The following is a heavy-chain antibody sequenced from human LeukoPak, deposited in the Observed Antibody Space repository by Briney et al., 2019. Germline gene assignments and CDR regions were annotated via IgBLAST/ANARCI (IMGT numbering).Heavy chain of an antibody. CDR1: GFTFSDYA. Sequence: PGGSLRLSCAASGFTFSDYALNWVRQAPGEGLEWISSITGSSHKKYYAESLKGRVTISRDNAKKSLYLQMDSLRVEDTAVYFCGVAASSTSDFDFWGLGTLVTVSS. J-gene: IGHJ4*02. V-gene: IGHV3-21*01. D-gene: IGHD1-26*01. CDR3: GVAASSTSDFDF. CDR2: ITGSSHKK.